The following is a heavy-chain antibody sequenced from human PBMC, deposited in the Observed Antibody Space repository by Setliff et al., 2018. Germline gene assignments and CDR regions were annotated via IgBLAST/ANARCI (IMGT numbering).Heavy chain of an antibody. CDR1: GFSLSTTETH. J-gene: IGHJ3*01. CDR2: LDWDDDK. Sequence: SGPTLVNPTQTLTLTCTFSGFSLSTTETHVSWIRQPPGKAPEWLARLDWDDDKFYNTSLRSRLTLSKDTSKNQVILTMTNMDPADTATYYCARMPPLVQNNGASNHAFDVWGPGAVVTVSS. V-gene: IGHV2-70*04. CDR3: ARMPPLVQNNGASNHAFDV. D-gene: IGHD6-6*01.